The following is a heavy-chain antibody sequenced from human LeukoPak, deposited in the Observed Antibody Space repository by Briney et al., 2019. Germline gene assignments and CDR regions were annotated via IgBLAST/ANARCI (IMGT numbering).Heavy chain of an antibody. CDR3: ARGWSSSSYFGY. V-gene: IGHV3-66*01. CDR2: ISSGGST. J-gene: IGHJ4*02. D-gene: IGHD6-6*01. Sequence: GGSLRLSCAASGIIVSYNYWNWVRQAPGKGLEWVSVISSGGSTSYADSVKGRFTISRDNSKNTLYLQMNSLRAEDTAVYYCARGWSSSSYFGYWGQGTLVTVSS. CDR1: GIIVSYNY.